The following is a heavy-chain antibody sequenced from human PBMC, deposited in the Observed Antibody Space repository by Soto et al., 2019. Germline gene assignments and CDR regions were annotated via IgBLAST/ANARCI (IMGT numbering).Heavy chain of an antibody. V-gene: IGHV4-34*01. D-gene: IGHD2-15*01. J-gene: IGHJ5*02. CDR2: INHSGST. Sequence: PSETLSLTCAVYGGSFSGYYWSWIRQPPGKGLEWIGEINHSGSTNYNPSLKSRVTISVDTSKNQFSLKLSSVTAADTAVYYCATLPRQVALNTWGQGTLVTVSS. CDR1: GGSFSGYY. CDR3: ATLPRQVALNT.